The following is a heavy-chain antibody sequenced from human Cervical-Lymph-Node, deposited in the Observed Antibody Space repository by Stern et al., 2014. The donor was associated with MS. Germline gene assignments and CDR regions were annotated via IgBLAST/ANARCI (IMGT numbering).Heavy chain of an antibody. Sequence: VQLVESGAEVKKPGASVKVSCKASGYTFTSYAMHWVRQAPGQRLEWMGWINAGNGNTKYSQKFQGRVTITRDTSASTAYMELGSLRSEDTAVYYCARGGSGSSNRFMDVWGQGTTVTVSS. CDR1: GYTFTSYA. CDR3: ARGGSGSSNRFMDV. V-gene: IGHV1-3*01. J-gene: IGHJ6*02. CDR2: INAGNGNT. D-gene: IGHD6-19*01.